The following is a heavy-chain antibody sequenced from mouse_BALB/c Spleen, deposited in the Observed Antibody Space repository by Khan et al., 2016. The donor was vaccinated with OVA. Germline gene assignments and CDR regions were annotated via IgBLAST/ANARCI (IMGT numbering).Heavy chain of an antibody. J-gene: IGHJ2*01. CDR1: GYSFTSYF. D-gene: IGHD1-1*01. V-gene: IGHV1-20*02. CDR3: ARKNGSDFDY. Sequence: VQLQQSGPELVKPGASVKISCKASGYSFTSYFMNWVMQSHGKSLEWIGRINPHIGETFYNQKIKGKATLTVDEYSSTVQNELRSLASEDSAVYYCARKNGSDFDYWGQGTTLTVSS. CDR2: INPHIGET.